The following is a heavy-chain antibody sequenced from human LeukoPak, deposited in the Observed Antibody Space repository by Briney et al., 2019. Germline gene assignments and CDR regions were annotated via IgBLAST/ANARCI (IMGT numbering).Heavy chain of an antibody. CDR2: IYHSGST. CDR1: GGSISSSNW. CDR3: ARSYYYDSSGYYFERYFDY. Sequence: PSGTLSLTCAVSGGSISSSNWWSWVRQPPGKGLEWIGEIYHSGSTSYNPSLKSRVTISVDTSKNQFSLKLSSVTAADTAVYYCARSYYYDSSGYYFERYFDYWGQGTLVTVSS. D-gene: IGHD3-22*01. V-gene: IGHV4-4*02. J-gene: IGHJ4*02.